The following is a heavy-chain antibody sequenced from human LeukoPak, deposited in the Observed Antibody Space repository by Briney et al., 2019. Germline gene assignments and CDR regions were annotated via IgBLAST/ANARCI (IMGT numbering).Heavy chain of an antibody. Sequence: PGGSLRLSCAASGFTFSSYSMNWVRQAPGKGLEWVSSISSSSSYIYYADSVKGRFTISRDNAKNLLYLQMNSLRAEDTAVYYCARDMDFWTGGLYYYYMDVWGKGTTVTVSS. J-gene: IGHJ6*03. V-gene: IGHV3-21*01. D-gene: IGHD3/OR15-3a*01. CDR2: ISSSSSYI. CDR3: ARDMDFWTGGLYYYYMDV. CDR1: GFTFSSYS.